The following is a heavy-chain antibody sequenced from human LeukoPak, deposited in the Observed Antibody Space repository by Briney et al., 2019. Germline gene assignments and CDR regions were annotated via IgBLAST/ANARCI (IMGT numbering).Heavy chain of an antibody. Sequence: GGSLRLSCAASGFTFSSYGMHWVRQAPGKGLEWVAVISYDGSKKYYADSVKGRFTISRDNSKNTLYLQMNSLRAEDTAVYYCAKDGAPLSPRGQLLDYWGQGTLVTVSS. J-gene: IGHJ4*02. CDR3: AKDGAPLSPRGQLLDY. CDR1: GFTFSSYG. V-gene: IGHV3-30*18. CDR2: ISYDGSKK. D-gene: IGHD2-2*01.